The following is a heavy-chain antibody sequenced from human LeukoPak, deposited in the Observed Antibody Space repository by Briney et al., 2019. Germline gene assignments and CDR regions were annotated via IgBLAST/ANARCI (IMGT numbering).Heavy chain of an antibody. CDR1: GGTFSSYV. Sequence: SVKVSCKASGGTFSSYVISWVRQAPGQGLEWMGGIIPMFGTTNYAEKFQGRVTVTTDESTSTAYMELSSLTSEDTAVYFCASRVAALGDYYYFYMDVWGTRTTVTVSS. CDR2: IIPMFGTT. CDR3: ASRVAALGDYYYFYMDV. J-gene: IGHJ6*03. V-gene: IGHV1-69*05. D-gene: IGHD6-25*01.